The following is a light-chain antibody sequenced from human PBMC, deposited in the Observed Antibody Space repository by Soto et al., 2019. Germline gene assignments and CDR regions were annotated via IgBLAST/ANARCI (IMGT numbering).Light chain of an antibody. CDR3: QQANGFPHT. Sequence: DVQMTQSPSSVSASVGDRVTITCRASQAIRSWLTWYQQKPGQAPKLLIYAASTLQNGVPSRFSGSGSGTDFPLPTSGLQPEDFATYYCQQANGFPHTFGQGTRLDIK. CDR2: AAS. V-gene: IGKV1-12*01. J-gene: IGKJ2*01. CDR1: QAIRSW.